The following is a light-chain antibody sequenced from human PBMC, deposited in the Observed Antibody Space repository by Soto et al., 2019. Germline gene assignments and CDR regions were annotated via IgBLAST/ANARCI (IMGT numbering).Light chain of an antibody. J-gene: IGLJ1*01. CDR2: GVT. V-gene: IGLV2-14*03. CDR3: SSYTSSSTLV. CDR1: SRDVGGFNF. Sequence: QSVLTQPASVSGSPGQSITISCSGTSRDVGGFNFVSWYQHHPGKAPKLMIYGVTNRPSGVSDRFSGSKSGNTAPLTISGLQAEDEADYYCSSYTSSSTLVFGSGTKVTVL.